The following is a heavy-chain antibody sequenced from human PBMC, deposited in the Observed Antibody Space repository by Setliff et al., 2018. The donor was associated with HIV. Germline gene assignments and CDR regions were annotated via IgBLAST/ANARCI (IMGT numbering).Heavy chain of an antibody. CDR1: GGSISSSNYY. Sequence: TSETLSLTCTVSGGSISSSNYYWGWIHQPPGRGLEWIGSLYYSGGTYYNPSLKSRVTISVDTPKNQFSLKLTSVTAADTAVYYCARLPFSGYLRIDAFDIWGQGTMVTVSS. V-gene: IGHV4-39*01. CDR2: LYYSGGT. D-gene: IGHD3-22*01. J-gene: IGHJ3*02. CDR3: ARLPFSGYLRIDAFDI.